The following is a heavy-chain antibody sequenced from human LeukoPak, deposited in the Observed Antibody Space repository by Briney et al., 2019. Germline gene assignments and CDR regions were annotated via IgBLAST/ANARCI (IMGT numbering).Heavy chain of an antibody. CDR1: GFTFSNAW. V-gene: IGHV3-15*01. J-gene: IGHJ4*02. CDR2: VKSKTDGGTT. D-gene: IGHD5-12*01. Sequence: GGSLRLSCEASGFTFSNAWMTWVRQAPGKGLEWVGRVKSKTDGGTTDYAAPVKGRFTISRDDSKNTLYLQMNSLKTEDTAVYYCTTDTKDIVTTIGALDFWGQGTLVTVSS. CDR3: TTDTKDIVTTIGALDF.